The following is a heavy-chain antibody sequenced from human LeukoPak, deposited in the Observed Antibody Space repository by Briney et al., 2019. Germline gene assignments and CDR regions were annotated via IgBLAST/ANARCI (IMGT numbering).Heavy chain of an antibody. D-gene: IGHD6-19*01. V-gene: IGHV4-4*07. CDR2: IYSSGST. CDR1: GGSISSYS. J-gene: IGHJ4*02. CDR3: ARDERGSGWSFDN. Sequence: SGTLSLTCTVSGGSISSYSWSWIRQPAGKGLEWIGRIYSSGSTNYNPSLKSRVTMSVDTSKNQFSLKLSSVTAADTAVYYCARDERGSGWSFDNWGQGTLVTVSS.